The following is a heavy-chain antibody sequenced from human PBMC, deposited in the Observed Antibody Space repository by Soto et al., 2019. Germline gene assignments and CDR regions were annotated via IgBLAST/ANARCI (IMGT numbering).Heavy chain of an antibody. Sequence: GGSLRLSCVGSGFTFNTYWMHWVRQAPGKGLVWVSHINSGGTNTRYADFVEGRFTIPRDNAKNTLYLEMNRLRAEDTAVYYCARDRGAPDAFNIWGQGTMVTVSS. D-gene: IGHD3-16*01. V-gene: IGHV3-74*01. CDR3: ARDRGAPDAFNI. CDR2: INSGGTNT. CDR1: GFTFNTYW. J-gene: IGHJ3*02.